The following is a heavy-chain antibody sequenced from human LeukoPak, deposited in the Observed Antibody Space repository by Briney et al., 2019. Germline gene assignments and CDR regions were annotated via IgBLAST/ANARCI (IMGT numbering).Heavy chain of an antibody. CDR2: INWSSGRI. J-gene: IGHJ5*02. Sequence: GRSLRLSCAASGFTFDDYGMHWVRQAPGKGLEGVSGINWSSGRIDYADSVKGRFTISRDNAKNSLYLHMSSLRAEDTALYYCVKDSSSRRTGWFDPWGQGTLVTVSS. CDR1: GFTFDDYG. CDR3: VKDSSSRRTGWFDP. V-gene: IGHV3-9*01.